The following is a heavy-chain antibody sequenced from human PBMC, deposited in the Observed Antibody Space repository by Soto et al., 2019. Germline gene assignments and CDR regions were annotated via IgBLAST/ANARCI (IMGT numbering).Heavy chain of an antibody. CDR3: ARRGSLNWYFDR. CDR1: GFTFSSYW. J-gene: IGHJ2*01. CDR2: INSDGSST. Sequence: EVQLVESGGGLVQPGGSLRLSCAASGFTFSSYWMHWVRQAPGKGLVWVSCINSDGSSTSYADSVKGRFTISRDNAKNTPYLQMNSLRAEDTAVYYCARRGSLNWYFDRGGRGNLVTVSS. V-gene: IGHV3-74*01. D-gene: IGHD3-16*01.